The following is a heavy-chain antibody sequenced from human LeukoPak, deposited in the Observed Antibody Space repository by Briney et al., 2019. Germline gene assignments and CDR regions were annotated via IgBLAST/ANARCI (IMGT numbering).Heavy chain of an antibody. CDR3: ASYSSSWYESGY. J-gene: IGHJ4*02. Sequence: SVMVSCKASGGTFSSYAISWVRQAPGQGLEWMGGIIPIFGTANYAQKFQGRVTITADESTSTAYMELSSLRSEDTAVYYCASYSSSWYESGYWGQGTLVTVSS. D-gene: IGHD6-13*01. CDR2: IIPIFGTA. CDR1: GGTFSSYA. V-gene: IGHV1-69*01.